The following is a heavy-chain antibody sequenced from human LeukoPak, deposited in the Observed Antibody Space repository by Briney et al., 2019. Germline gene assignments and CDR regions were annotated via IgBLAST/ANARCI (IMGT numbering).Heavy chain of an antibody. CDR3: ARGTSYDSSGYYPYFDY. V-gene: IGHV4-34*01. Sequence: SETLSLTCAVYGGSFSGYYWSWIRQPPGKGLEWVGEINHSGSTNYNPSLTSRVTISVDTSKNQFSLKLSSVTAADTAVYYCARGTSYDSSGYYPYFDYWGQGTLVTVSS. CDR1: GGSFSGYY. D-gene: IGHD3-22*01. J-gene: IGHJ4*02. CDR2: INHSGST.